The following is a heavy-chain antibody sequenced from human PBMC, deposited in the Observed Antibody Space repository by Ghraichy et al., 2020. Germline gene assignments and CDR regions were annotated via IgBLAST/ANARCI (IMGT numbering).Heavy chain of an antibody. Sequence: SETLSLTCAVYGGSFSGYYWSWIRQPPGKGLEWIGEINHSGSTNYNPSLKSRVTISVDTSKNQFSLKLSSVTAADTAVYYCARHSSRGYESNWFDPWGQGTLFTGSS. CDR2: INHSGST. V-gene: IGHV4-34*01. CDR3: ARHSSRGYESNWFDP. D-gene: IGHD5-12*01. J-gene: IGHJ5*02. CDR1: GGSFSGYY.